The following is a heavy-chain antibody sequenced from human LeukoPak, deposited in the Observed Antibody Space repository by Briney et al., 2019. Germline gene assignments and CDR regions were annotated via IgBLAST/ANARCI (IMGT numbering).Heavy chain of an antibody. V-gene: IGHV3-11*06. CDR1: GFTFSDYY. CDR2: ISSASSYT. D-gene: IGHD2-8*01. CDR3: ARGQYCTNGVCYDAFDI. J-gene: IGHJ3*02. Sequence: GGSLRLSCAASGFTFSDYYMSWIRQAPGKGLEWVSYISSASSYTGYADSVKGRFTISRDNAKNSLYLQMNSLRAEDTAAYYCARGQYCTNGVCYDAFDIWGQGTTVTVSS.